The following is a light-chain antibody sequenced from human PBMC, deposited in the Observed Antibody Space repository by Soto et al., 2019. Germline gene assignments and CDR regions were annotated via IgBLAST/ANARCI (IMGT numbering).Light chain of an antibody. CDR2: AAS. Sequence: DIQMTQSPSSLSASVGDRVTITCRASQSISGFLNWYQQKPGKAPKFLIFAASNLQSDVPSRFRGSGTETEFTLTISSLQLEDFGTYYCQQSYTVPITFGQGKRLEIK. CDR3: QQSYTVPIT. J-gene: IGKJ5*01. V-gene: IGKV1-39*01. CDR1: QSISGF.